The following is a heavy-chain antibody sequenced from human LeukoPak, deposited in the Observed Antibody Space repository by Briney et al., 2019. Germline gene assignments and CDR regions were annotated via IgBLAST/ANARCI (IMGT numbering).Heavy chain of an antibody. CDR2: IYHSGST. CDR1: GYSISSGDY. Sequence: SETLSLTCAVSGYSISSGDYWGWIRQPPGKGLEWIGSIYHSGSTYYNPSLKSRVTISVDTSKNQFSLKLSSVTAADTAVYYCARSRYYDFWSGYSSGIDYWGQGTLVTVSS. D-gene: IGHD3-3*01. CDR3: ARSRYYDFWSGYSSGIDY. V-gene: IGHV4-38-2*01. J-gene: IGHJ4*02.